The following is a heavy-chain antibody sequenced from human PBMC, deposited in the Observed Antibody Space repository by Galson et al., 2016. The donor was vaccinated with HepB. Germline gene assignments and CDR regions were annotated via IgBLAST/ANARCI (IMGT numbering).Heavy chain of an antibody. J-gene: IGHJ4*02. Sequence: SLRLSCAASGFTVRTNYMTWVRQAPGKGLEWVSVIYSGGSTYDANSVKGRYTLSRDNSKNTLYLYMNNLTAGDTAIYYCGKHGGFDYWGQGALVTVSS. V-gene: IGHV3-53*01. CDR3: GKHGGFDY. CDR2: IYSGGST. D-gene: IGHD3-16*01. CDR1: GFTVRTNY.